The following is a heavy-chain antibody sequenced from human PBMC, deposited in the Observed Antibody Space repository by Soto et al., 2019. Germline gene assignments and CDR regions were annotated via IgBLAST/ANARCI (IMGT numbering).Heavy chain of an antibody. CDR3: ARHEYSSSWYLTPYLDY. D-gene: IGHD6-13*01. CDR2: IYPGDSDT. V-gene: IGHV5-51*01. Sequence: GESLKISCKGSGYSFTSYWIGWVRQMPGKGLEWMGIIYPGDSDTRYSPSFQGQVTISADKSISTAYLQWSSLKASDTAMYYCARHEYSSSWYLTPYLDYWGQGTLVTVSS. J-gene: IGHJ4*02. CDR1: GYSFTSYW.